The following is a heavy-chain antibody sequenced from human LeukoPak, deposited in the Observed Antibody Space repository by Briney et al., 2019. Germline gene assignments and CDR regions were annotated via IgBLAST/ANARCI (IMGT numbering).Heavy chain of an antibody. CDR1: GFSFSSYA. D-gene: IGHD3-9*01. CDR3: AGNSILTGYYLFDY. J-gene: IGHJ4*02. V-gene: IGHV3-30-3*01. CDR2: ISYDGSNK. Sequence: GGSLRLSCAASGFSFSSYAMHWVRQAPGKGLEWVAVISYDGSNKYYADSVKGRFTISRDNAKNSLYLQMNSLRAEDTAVYYCAGNSILTGYYLFDYWGQGTLVTVSS.